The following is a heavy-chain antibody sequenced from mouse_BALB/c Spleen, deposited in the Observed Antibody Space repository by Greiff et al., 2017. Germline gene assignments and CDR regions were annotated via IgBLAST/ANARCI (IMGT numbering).Heavy chain of an antibody. CDR2: ISTYYGDA. J-gene: IGHJ4*01. D-gene: IGHD1-2*01. CDR3: ARAPFTTATAMDY. Sequence: VQRVESGAELVRPGVSVKISCKGSGYTFTDYAMHWVKQSHAKSLEWIGVISTYYGDASYNQKFKGKATMTVDKSSSTAYMELARLTSEDSAIYYCARAPFTTATAMDYWGQGTSVTVSS. V-gene: IGHV1S137*01. CDR1: GYTFTDYA.